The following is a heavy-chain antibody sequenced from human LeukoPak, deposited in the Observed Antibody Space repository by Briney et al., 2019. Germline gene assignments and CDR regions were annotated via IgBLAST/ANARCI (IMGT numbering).Heavy chain of an antibody. V-gene: IGHV4-39*02. CDR3: ARDLRGFDP. J-gene: IGHJ5*02. CDR1: GGSISSSSYY. D-gene: IGHD4-17*01. CDR2: IYYSGST. Sequence: SETLSLTCTVPGGSISSSSYYWGWIRQPPGKGLKWIGSIYYSGSTYYNPSLKSRVTISVDTSKNQFSLKLSSVTAADTAVYYCARDLRGFDPWGQGTLVTVSS.